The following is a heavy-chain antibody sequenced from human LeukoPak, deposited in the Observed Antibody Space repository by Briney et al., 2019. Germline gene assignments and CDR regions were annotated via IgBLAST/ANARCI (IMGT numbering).Heavy chain of an antibody. V-gene: IGHV3-30*18. CDR3: AKNGLIAAAGFDY. D-gene: IGHD6-13*01. Sequence: GGSLRLSCAASGFTFSSYGMHGVRQAPGKGLEWVAVISYDGSNKYYADSVKGRFTISRDNSKNTLYLQMNSLRAEDTAVYYCAKNGLIAAAGFDYWGQGTLVTVSS. CDR1: GFTFSSYG. J-gene: IGHJ4*02. CDR2: ISYDGSNK.